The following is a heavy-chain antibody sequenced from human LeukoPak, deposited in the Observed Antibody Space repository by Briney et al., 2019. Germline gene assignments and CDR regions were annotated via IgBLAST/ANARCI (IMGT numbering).Heavy chain of an antibody. D-gene: IGHD2-15*01. Sequence: GGSLRLSCAASGFTFSNFAMTWVRQAPGKGLEWVSSIVGSSSTYYADSLKGRFTISRDNAKNSLYLQMNSLRAEDTAVYYCARLRGYCSGGSCYHYFDYWGQGTLVTVSS. CDR3: ARLRGYCSGGSCYHYFDY. CDR1: GFTFSNFA. V-gene: IGHV3-21*01. J-gene: IGHJ4*02. CDR2: IVGSSST.